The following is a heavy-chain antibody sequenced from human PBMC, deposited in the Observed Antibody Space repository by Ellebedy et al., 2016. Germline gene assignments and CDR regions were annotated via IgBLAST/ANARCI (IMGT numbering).Heavy chain of an antibody. V-gene: IGHV3-11*03. CDR1: GFRLSDYY. J-gene: IGHJ4*02. D-gene: IGHD3-10*01. CDR2: ISSSSSYK. Sequence: GGSLRLXXVASGFRLSDYYMTWIRQAPGKGLEWVSYISSSSSYKNYADSVRGRFTISRDNAKNSLSLQMNSLRAEDTAVYYCARRYYYGSGSDCTFDYWGQGTLVTVSS. CDR3: ARRYYYGSGSDCTFDY.